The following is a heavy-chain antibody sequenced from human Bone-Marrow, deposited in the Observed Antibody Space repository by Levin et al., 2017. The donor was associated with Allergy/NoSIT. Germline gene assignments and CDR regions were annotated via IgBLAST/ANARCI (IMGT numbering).Heavy chain of an antibody. Sequence: ASVKVSCKASGYTFTSYDINWVRQATGQGLEWMGWMNPNSGNTGYAQKFQGRVTMTRNTSISTAYMELSSLRSEDTAVYYCARGLAASWGFWSGYFWFDPWGQGTLVTVSS. D-gene: IGHD3-3*01. CDR1: GYTFTSYD. CDR2: MNPNSGNT. J-gene: IGHJ5*02. CDR3: ARGLAASWGFWSGYFWFDP. V-gene: IGHV1-8*01.